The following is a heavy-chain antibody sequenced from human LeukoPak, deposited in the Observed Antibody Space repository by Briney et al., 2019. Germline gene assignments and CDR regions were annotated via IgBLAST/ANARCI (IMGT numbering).Heavy chain of an antibody. J-gene: IGHJ3*02. CDR1: GFTFSSYE. CDR2: ISSSGSTI. CDR3: ASTRVRGVDTDAFDI. V-gene: IGHV3-48*03. Sequence: GGSLRLSCAASGFTFSSYEMNWVRQAPGKGLEWVSYISSSGSTIYYADSVKGRFTISRDNAKNSLYLQMNSLRAEDTAVYYCASTRVRGVDTDAFDIWGQGTMVTVSS. D-gene: IGHD3-10*01.